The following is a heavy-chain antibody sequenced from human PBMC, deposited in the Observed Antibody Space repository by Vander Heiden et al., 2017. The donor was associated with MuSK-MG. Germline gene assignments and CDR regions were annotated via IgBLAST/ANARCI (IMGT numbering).Heavy chain of an antibody. D-gene: IGHD2-15*01. CDR3: ARKYGGSSVSPYGMDV. Sequence: VQLVESGGGLVKPGGSLRLSCAASGFTFSDYNMNWVRQAPGKGLEWVSSISSSNDYIYYVDSVKGRFTISRDNAKSSLFLQMNTLRAEDAAVYYCARKYGGSSVSPYGMDVWGQGTTVTVSS. CDR2: ISSSNDYI. J-gene: IGHJ6*02. V-gene: IGHV3-21*01. CDR1: GFTFSDYN.